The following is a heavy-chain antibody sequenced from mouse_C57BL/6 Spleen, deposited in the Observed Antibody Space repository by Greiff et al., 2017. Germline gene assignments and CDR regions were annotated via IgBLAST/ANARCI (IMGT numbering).Heavy chain of an antibody. CDR3: ARWGTTVVEGYYFDY. CDR2: IYPGSGST. Sequence: VQLQQPGAELVKPGASVKMSCKASGYTFTSYWITWVKQRPGQGLEWIGDIYPGSGSTNYNEKFKRKATLTVDTSSSTAYMQLSSLTSEDSAVYYCARWGTTVVEGYYFDYWGQGTTLTVSS. CDR1: GYTFTSYW. D-gene: IGHD1-1*01. J-gene: IGHJ2*01. V-gene: IGHV1-55*01.